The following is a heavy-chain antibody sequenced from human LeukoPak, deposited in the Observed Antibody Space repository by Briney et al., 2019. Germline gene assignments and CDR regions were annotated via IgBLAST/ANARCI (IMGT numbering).Heavy chain of an antibody. J-gene: IGHJ6*02. V-gene: IGHV3-53*01. CDR1: GFTVSSNY. CDR3: AREGRDSSGWYYYYYGMDV. D-gene: IGHD6-19*01. Sequence: GGSLRLSCAASGFTVSSNYMSWVRQAPGKGLEWVSVIYSGGSTYYADSVKGRFTISRDNSKNTLYLQMNSLRAEDTAVYYCAREGRDSSGWYYYYYGMDVWGQGTTVTVSS. CDR2: IYSGGST.